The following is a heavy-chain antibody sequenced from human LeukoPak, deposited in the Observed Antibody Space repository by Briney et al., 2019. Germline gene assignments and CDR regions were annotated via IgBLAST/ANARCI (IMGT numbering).Heavy chain of an antibody. D-gene: IGHD5-18*01. CDR2: IYYSGST. J-gene: IGHJ4*02. Sequence: PSETLSLTCTVSGGSISSSSYYWGWIRQPPGKGLEWIGYIYYSGSTNYNPSLKSRVTISVDTSKNQFSLKLSSVTAADTAVYYCARLKFRASYRGYSYGLPDYWGQGTLVTVSS. CDR3: ARLKFRASYRGYSYGLPDY. CDR1: GGSISSSSYY. V-gene: IGHV4-61*05.